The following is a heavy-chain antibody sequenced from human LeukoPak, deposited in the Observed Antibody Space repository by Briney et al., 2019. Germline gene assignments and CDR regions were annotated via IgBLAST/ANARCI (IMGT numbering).Heavy chain of an antibody. Sequence: ASVKVSCKASGYTFTTYYIHWVRQAPGQGLEWMGIIDPSDGSTTYAQKFQGRVTMTRDTSTSTVYMELSSLRSDDTAVYYCARTYGDYVWFDPWGQGTLVTVSS. V-gene: IGHV1-46*01. CDR2: IDPSDGST. J-gene: IGHJ5*02. CDR1: GYTFTTYY. CDR3: ARTYGDYVWFDP. D-gene: IGHD4-17*01.